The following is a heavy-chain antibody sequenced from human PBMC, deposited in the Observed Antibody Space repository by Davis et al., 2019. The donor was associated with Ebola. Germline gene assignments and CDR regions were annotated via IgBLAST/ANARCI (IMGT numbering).Heavy chain of an antibody. V-gene: IGHV4-59*06. CDR1: GGSISSYY. CDR2: IHYSGST. Sequence: SETLSLTCTVSGGSISSYYWSWIRQHPGKGLEWIGYIHYSGSTYYTPSLQSRVTISLDTSKNQFSLKLNSVTVADTAVYYCATAAPMVARTGRFDPWGQGTLVTVSS. D-gene: IGHD4/OR15-4a*01. CDR3: ATAAPMVARTGRFDP. J-gene: IGHJ5*02.